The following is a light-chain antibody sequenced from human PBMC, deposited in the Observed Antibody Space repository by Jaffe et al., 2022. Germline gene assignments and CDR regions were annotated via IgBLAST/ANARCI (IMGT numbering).Light chain of an antibody. V-gene: IGKV3-20*01. CDR3: QQYGSSPLGT. CDR1: QSVSSSY. CDR2: GAS. J-gene: IGKJ1*01. Sequence: EIVLTQSPGTLSLSPGERATLSCRASQSVSSSYLAWYQQKPGQAPRLLIYGASSRATGIPDRFSGSGSGTDFTLTISRLEPEDFAVYYCQQYGSSPLGTFGQGTKVEIK.